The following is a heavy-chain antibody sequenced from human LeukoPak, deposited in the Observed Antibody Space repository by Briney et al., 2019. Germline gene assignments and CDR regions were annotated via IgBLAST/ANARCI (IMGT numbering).Heavy chain of an antibody. D-gene: IGHD6-19*01. CDR1: GFTFSSHT. V-gene: IGHV3-23*01. Sequence: PGGSLRLSCAASGFTFSSHTMNWVRQASGKGLQWVSSIRGGGAPVYADSVKGRFTISRDDFKSTVFLQMDSLRPEDTAVYYCARCTIGDGSGWCTWFAPWGQGTLVTVSS. CDR2: IRGGGAP. CDR3: ARCTIGDGSGWCTWFAP. J-gene: IGHJ5*02.